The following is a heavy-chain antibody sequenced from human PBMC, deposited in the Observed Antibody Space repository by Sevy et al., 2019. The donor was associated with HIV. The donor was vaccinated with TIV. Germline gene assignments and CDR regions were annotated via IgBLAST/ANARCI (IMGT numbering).Heavy chain of an antibody. CDR1: GGFFSSYY. D-gene: IGHD1-20*01. CDR2: IYYNGTT. CDR3: ARGKVLFDY. J-gene: IGHJ4*02. V-gene: IGHV4-59*01. Sequence: SETLSLTCTVSGGFFSSYYWSWIRQSPGKGLEWIGYIYYNGTTNSSPSLRRRVTISPNTSKSQFSLKLKSVTAADTAVYYCARGKVLFDYWGQGTLVTVSS.